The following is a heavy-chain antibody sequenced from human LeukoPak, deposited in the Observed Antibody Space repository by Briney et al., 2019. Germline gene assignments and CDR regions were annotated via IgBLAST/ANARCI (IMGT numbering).Heavy chain of an antibody. V-gene: IGHV4-61*08. CDR2: IYYTGST. Sequence: PSQTLSLTCTVSGGSISSGDYYWSWIRQPPGKGLEWIGYIYYTGSTNYNPSLESRVTISIDTSKKQLSLKLRSVTAADTAVYYCAGDRRESNKPNDAFDIWGQGTMVTVSS. CDR3: AGDRRESNKPNDAFDI. CDR1: GGSISSGDYY. J-gene: IGHJ3*02.